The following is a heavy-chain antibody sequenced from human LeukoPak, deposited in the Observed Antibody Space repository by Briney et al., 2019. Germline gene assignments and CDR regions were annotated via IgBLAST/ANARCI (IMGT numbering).Heavy chain of an antibody. CDR2: ISYDGSNK. J-gene: IGHJ4*02. D-gene: IGHD3-22*01. CDR3: ARGYYDSSGYLDY. V-gene: IGHV3-30*03. Sequence: GGSLRLSCAASGFTFSSYGMHWVRQAPGKGLEWVAVISYDGSNKYYADSVKGRFTISRDNPKNTLYLQMNSLRAEDTAVYYCARGYYDSSGYLDYWGQGTLVTVSS. CDR1: GFTFSSYG.